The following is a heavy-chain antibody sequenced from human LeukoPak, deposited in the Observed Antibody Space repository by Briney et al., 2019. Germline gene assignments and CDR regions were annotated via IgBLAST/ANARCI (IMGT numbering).Heavy chain of an antibody. CDR3: AKDRVGRSRYFDY. CDR1: GGSISSYY. V-gene: IGHV4-59*01. J-gene: IGHJ4*02. Sequence: SETLSLTCTVSGGSISSYYWSWIRQPPGKGLEWIGYIYYTGSTDYNPSLKSRVAISVDTSKNQFSLKLSSVTAADTAVYYCAKDRVGRSRYFDYWGQGTLVTVSS. CDR2: IYYTGST. D-gene: IGHD1-14*01.